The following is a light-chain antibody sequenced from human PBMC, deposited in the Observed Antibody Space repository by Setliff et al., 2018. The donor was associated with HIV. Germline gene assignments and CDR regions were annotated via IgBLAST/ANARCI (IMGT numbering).Light chain of an antibody. Sequence: QSALTQPASVSGSPGQSITISCTGTSSDVGGYNFVSWYQQHPGKAPKLIIYEVSNRPSGVSNRFSGSKSGNTASLTISGLQAEDEADYYCISYTSRITWIFGGGTKATVL. CDR3: ISYTSRITWI. CDR1: SSDVGGYNF. J-gene: IGLJ2*01. V-gene: IGLV2-14*01. CDR2: EVS.